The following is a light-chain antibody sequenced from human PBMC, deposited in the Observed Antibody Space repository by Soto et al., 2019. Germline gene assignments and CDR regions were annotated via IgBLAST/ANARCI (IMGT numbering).Light chain of an antibody. CDR1: QSVSSSH. V-gene: IGKV3-20*01. J-gene: IGKJ4*01. CDR2: GAS. CDR3: QQYGSSPLT. Sequence: EIVLTQSPGTLSLSPGERATLSCRASQSVSSSHLAWYQQKPGQAPRLLIYGASSRATGIPDRFSGSGSGTDFTLTISRLEPEDFAVYYCQQYGSSPLTFSGGTKVEIK.